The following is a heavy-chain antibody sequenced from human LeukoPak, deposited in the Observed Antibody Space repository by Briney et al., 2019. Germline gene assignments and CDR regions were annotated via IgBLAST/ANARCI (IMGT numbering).Heavy chain of an antibody. CDR3: ARSFYYSDSSDYYYVFGY. CDR1: GFTFRSYA. V-gene: IGHV3-23*01. D-gene: IGHD3-22*01. CDR2: ISGRGGFT. Sequence: PGGSLTLSCAASGFTFRSYAMSWVRQSPGKGLEWVSTISGRGGFTYYADSVKGRFTISRDSSKLYLQMSTLRAEDTAVYYCARSFYYSDSSDYYYVFGYWGQGTLVTASS. J-gene: IGHJ4*02.